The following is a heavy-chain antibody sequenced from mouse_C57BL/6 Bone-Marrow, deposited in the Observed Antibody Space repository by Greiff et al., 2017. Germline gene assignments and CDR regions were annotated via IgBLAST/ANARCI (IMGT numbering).Heavy chain of an antibody. J-gene: IGHJ4*01. CDR3: ARQGNYVAMDY. D-gene: IGHD1-1*01. CDR1: GFTFSDYG. CDR2: ISSGSSTI. Sequence: EVKLVESGGGLVKPGGSLKLSCAASGFTFSDYGMHWVRQAPEKGLEWVAYISSGSSTIYYADTVKGRFTISRDNAKYTLFLQMTSLRSEDTAMYYCARQGNYVAMDYWGQGTSVTVSS. V-gene: IGHV5-17*01.